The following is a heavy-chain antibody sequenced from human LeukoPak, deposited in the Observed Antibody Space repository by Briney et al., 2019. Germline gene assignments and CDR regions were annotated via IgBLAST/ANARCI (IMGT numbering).Heavy chain of an antibody. CDR1: EYTFSSYT. J-gene: IGHJ4*02. CDR2: INTNTGNP. D-gene: IGHD5-18*01. V-gene: IGHV7-4-1*02. CDR3: GRDPRLGIRGYTYGYIEY. Sequence: ASVKVSCKTSEYTFSSYTITWVRQAPGQGLQWMGWINTNTGNPTYAQGFTGRYVFSLDTSVSTAYLQISGLTADDTAVYFCGRDPRLGIRGYTYGYIEYWGQGTLVTVSS.